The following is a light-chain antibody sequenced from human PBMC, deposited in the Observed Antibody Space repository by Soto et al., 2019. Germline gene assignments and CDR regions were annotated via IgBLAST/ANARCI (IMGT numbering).Light chain of an antibody. V-gene: IGLV2-8*01. CDR1: SSDVGGYKY. J-gene: IGLJ2*01. Sequence: QSALTQPPSASGSPGQSVTISCTGTSSDVGGYKYVSWYQQNPGKAPKLMIYEVSKRPSGVPDRFSGSKSGNTASLTFSGLQAEDEADYYCSSYAGSNNVLFGGGTKLTVL. CDR2: EVS. CDR3: SSYAGSNNVL.